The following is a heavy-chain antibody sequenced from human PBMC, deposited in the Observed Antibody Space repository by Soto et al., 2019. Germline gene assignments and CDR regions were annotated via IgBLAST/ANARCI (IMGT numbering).Heavy chain of an antibody. CDR3: ARWENWFVP. V-gene: IGHV1-46*01. CDR2: ISPIGGST. CDR1: GCTFTRHY. D-gene: IGHD1-26*01. Sequence: ASVKVSCKACGCTFTRHYMHWVRQAPGQGLEWMGIISPIGGSTSYAQKFQGRVTMTRDTSTSTVYMELSSLRSEDTAVYYGARWENWFVPWGQGTLVTV. J-gene: IGHJ5*02.